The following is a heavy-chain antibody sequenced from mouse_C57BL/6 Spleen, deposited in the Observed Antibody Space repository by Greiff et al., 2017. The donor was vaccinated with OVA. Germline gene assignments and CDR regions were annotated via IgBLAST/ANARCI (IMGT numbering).Heavy chain of an antibody. Sequence: EVKLVESGAELVRPGASVKLSCTASGFNIKDDYMHWVKQRPEQGLEWIGWIDPENGDTEYASKFQGKAPITADTSSNTAYLQLSSLTSEDTAVYYCTFYGSSFYWYFDVWGTGTTVTVSS. CDR2: IDPENGDT. V-gene: IGHV14-4*01. CDR3: TFYGSSFYWYFDV. D-gene: IGHD1-1*01. J-gene: IGHJ1*03. CDR1: GFNIKDDY.